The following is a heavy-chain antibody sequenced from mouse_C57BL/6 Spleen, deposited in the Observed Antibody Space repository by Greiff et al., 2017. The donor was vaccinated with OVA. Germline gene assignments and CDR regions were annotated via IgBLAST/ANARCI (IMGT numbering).Heavy chain of an antibody. Sequence: VQLQQSGPELVKPGASVKIPCKASGYTFTDYNMDWVKQSHGKSLEWIGDINPNNGGTIYNQKFKGKATLTVDKSSSNAYMELRSLTSEDTAVYYCARTSTTEDYAMDYWGQGTSVTVSS. D-gene: IGHD1-1*01. CDR1: GYTFTDYN. CDR3: ARTSTTEDYAMDY. J-gene: IGHJ4*01. V-gene: IGHV1-18*01. CDR2: INPNNGGT.